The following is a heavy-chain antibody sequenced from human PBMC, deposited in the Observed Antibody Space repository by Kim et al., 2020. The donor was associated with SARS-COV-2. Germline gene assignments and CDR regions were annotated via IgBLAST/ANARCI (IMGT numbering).Heavy chain of an antibody. D-gene: IGHD1-26*01. CDR2: INPSGGST. Sequence: ASVKVSCKASGYTFTSYYMHWVRQAPGQGLEWMGIINPSGGSTSYAQKFQGRVTMTRDTSTSTVYMELSSLRSEDTAVYYCARDRRSRGATPPLDYGMDVWGQGTTVTVSS. CDR1: GYTFTSYY. J-gene: IGHJ6*02. CDR3: ARDRRSRGATPPLDYGMDV. V-gene: IGHV1-46*01.